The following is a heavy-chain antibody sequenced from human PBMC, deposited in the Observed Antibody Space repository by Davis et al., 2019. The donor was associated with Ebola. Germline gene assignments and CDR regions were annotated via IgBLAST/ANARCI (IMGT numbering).Heavy chain of an antibody. Sequence: GESLKISCAASGFTFSSYAMSWVRQAPGKGLEWVSGISGSGGSTYYADSVKGRFTISRDNSKNTLYLQMNSLRAEDTAVYYCAKMHYDSSGYYFPPWYWGQGTLVTVSS. J-gene: IGHJ4*02. D-gene: IGHD3-22*01. CDR3: AKMHYDSSGYYFPPWY. CDR1: GFTFSSYA. V-gene: IGHV3-23*01. CDR2: ISGSGGST.